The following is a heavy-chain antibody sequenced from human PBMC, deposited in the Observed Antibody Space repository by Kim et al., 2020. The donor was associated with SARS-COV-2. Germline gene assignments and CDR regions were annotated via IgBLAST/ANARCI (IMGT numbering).Heavy chain of an antibody. CDR2: LYYSGST. CDR3: ARVKLVQGSRFFDY. V-gene: IGHV4-59*01. J-gene: IGHJ4*02. CDR1: GGSISSYY. D-gene: IGHD6-13*01. Sequence: SETLSLTCTVSGGSISSYYWSWIRQPPGKGLEWIGYLYYSGSTNYNPSLKSRVTISVDTSKNQLSLKVSSVTAADTAVYYCARVKLVQGSRFFDYWGQGTLVTGSS.